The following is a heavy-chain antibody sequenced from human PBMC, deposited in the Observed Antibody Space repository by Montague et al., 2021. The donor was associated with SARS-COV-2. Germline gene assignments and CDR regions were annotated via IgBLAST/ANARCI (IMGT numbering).Heavy chain of an antibody. V-gene: IGHV4-39*01. CDR2: IYYSGTT. CDR3: TRAQMAVTEYYPDY. D-gene: IGHD2/OR15-2a*01. CDR1: SGSISSSSHY. J-gene: IGHJ4*02. Sequence: SETLSLTCSVSSGSISSSSHYWAWIRQPPGRRLEWIGTIYYSGTTLYHPSLKSRITMSVDTSDNQFSLQLNSVSATDTAIYYCTRAQMAVTEYYPDYWGQGILVTVSS.